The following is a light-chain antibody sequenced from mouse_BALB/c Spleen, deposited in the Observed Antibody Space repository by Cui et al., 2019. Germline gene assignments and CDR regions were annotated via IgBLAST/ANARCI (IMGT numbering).Light chain of an antibody. Sequence: QIVLTQSPAIMSASLGEEITLTCSASSSVSYMNWYQQKSGTSPKLLIYSTSNLASGVPSRFSGSGSGTFYSLTISSVEAEDAADYYCHQWSSYPTFGGGTKLEIK. CDR3: HQWSSYPT. CDR2: STS. J-gene: IGKJ1*01. CDR1: SSVSY. V-gene: IGKV4-80*01.